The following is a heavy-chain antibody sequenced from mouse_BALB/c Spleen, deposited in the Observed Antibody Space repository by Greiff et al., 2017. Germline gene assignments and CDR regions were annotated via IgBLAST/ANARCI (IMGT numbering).Heavy chain of an antibody. CDR2: ISSGGSYT. Sequence: EVKLMESGGGLVKPGGSLKLSCAASGFTFSSYTMSWVRQTPEKRLEWVATISSGGSYTYYPDSVKGRFTISRDNAKNTLYLQMSSLKSEDTAMYYCTRVYYDYDAMDYWGQGTSVTVSS. CDR1: GFTFSSYT. D-gene: IGHD2-1*01. CDR3: TRVYYDYDAMDY. V-gene: IGHV5-6-4*01. J-gene: IGHJ4*01.